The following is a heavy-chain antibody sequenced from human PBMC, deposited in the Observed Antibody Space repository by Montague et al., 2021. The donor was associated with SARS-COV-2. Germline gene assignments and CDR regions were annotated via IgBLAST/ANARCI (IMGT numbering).Heavy chain of an antibody. V-gene: IGHV4-4*02. CDR3: ARSRGNLQWPFYYYYGMDV. J-gene: IGHJ6*02. CDR2: IYHSGST. CDR1: GGSISSSNW. D-gene: IGHD6-19*01. Sequence: SETLSLTCAVSGGSISSSNWWSWVRQPPGKGLEWIGEIYHSGSTXYNPSLKSRVTISVDKSKNQFSLKLSAVTAADTAVYYCARSRGNLQWPFYYYYGMDVWGQGTTVTVFS.